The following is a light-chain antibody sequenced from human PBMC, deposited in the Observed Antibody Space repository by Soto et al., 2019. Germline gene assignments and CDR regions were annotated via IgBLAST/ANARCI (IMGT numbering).Light chain of an antibody. J-gene: IGKJ4*01. CDR3: QQYYSTPLT. Sequence: DIVMTQSPDSLAVSLGERATINCKSSQSVLYSSNNKNYLAWYQQKPGQPPKLLIYWASTRESGVPDRFSGSGSGTDFTLTISSLQAEDAAVYYCQQYYSTPLTFGGGTNVEIK. CDR1: QSVLYSSNNKNY. CDR2: WAS. V-gene: IGKV4-1*01.